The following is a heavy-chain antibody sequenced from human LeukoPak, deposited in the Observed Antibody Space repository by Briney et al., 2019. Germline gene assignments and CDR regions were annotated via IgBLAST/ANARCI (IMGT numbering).Heavy chain of an antibody. CDR1: GGSFSGYY. CDR3: VRKQQLVPREIWYFDL. V-gene: IGHV4-34*01. Sequence: PSETLSLTCAVYGGSFSGYYWSWIRQPPGKGLEWIGEINHSGSTNYNPSLKSRVTISVDTSKNQFSLKLSSVTAADTAVYYCVRKQQLVPREIWYFDLWGRGTLVTVSS. CDR2: INHSGST. D-gene: IGHD6-13*01. J-gene: IGHJ2*01.